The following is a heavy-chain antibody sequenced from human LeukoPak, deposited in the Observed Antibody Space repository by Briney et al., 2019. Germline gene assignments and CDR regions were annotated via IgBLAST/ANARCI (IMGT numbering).Heavy chain of an antibody. CDR3: AKRELLWFGEPYSFDY. CDR1: GFTFSSYA. CDR2: ISGSGGST. V-gene: IGHV3-23*01. Sequence: PGGSLRLSCAASGFTFSSYAMSWVRQAPGKGLEWVSAISGSGGSTYYADSVKGRFTISRDNSKNTLYLQMNSLRAEDTAVYYCAKRELLWFGEPYSFDYWGQGTLVTVSS. J-gene: IGHJ4*02. D-gene: IGHD3-10*01.